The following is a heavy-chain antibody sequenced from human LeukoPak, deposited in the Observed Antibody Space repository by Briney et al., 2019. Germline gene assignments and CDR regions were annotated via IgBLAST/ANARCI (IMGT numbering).Heavy chain of an antibody. J-gene: IGHJ5*02. CDR3: ARDRSVVVVAATPRGNWFDP. V-gene: IGHV4-34*01. CDR2: INHSGST. CDR1: GGSFSGYY. Sequence: SETLSLTCAVYGGSFSGYYWSWIRQPPGKGLEWIGEINHSGSTNYNPSLKSRVTISVDMSKNQFSLKLSSVTAADTAVYYCARDRSVVVVAATPRGNWFDPWGQGTLVTVSS. D-gene: IGHD2-15*01.